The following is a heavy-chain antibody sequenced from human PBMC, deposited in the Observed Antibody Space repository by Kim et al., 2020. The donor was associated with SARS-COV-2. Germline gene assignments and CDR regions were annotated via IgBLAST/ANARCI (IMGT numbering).Heavy chain of an antibody. V-gene: IGHV3-23*01. CDR1: GFSFSDYA. J-gene: IGHJ5*02. D-gene: IGHD5-12*01. CDR3: AKEMVIIVAGSRTSWFAP. CDR2: ASGSGAIT. Sequence: GGSLRLSCAASGFSFSDYAMSWVRQAPGKGLEWVSTASGSGAITYYSDSVKGRFIISRDNSNNTVFLQMSSLRAEDTATYYCAKEMVIIVAGSRTSWFAPWGQGTLVTVSS.